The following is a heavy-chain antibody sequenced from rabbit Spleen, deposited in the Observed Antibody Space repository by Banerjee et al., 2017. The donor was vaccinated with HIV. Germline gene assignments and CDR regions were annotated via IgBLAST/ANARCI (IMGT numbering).Heavy chain of an antibody. D-gene: IGHD8-1*01. V-gene: IGHV1S47*01. CDR2: IEPVFGVT. J-gene: IGHJ4*01. CDR1: GFDFSRYG. Sequence: QEHLKESGGGLVQPGGSLKLSCKASGFDFSRYGVSWVRQAPGKGLEWIGYIEPVFGVTYYANWVNGRFTISSHNAQNTLYLQLNSLTAADTATYFCARGYADSSGLPTYYFNLWGQGTLVTVS. CDR3: ARGYADSSGLPTYYFNL.